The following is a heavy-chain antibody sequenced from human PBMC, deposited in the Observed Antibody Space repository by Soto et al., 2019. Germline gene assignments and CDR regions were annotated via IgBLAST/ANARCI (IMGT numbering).Heavy chain of an antibody. D-gene: IGHD5-18*01. J-gene: IGHJ3*02. V-gene: IGHV4-59*08. Sequence: QVQLQESGPGLVKPSETLSLTCTVSGGSISSYYWSWIRQPPGKGLEWIGYIYYGGSTNYNPSLKSRVTISVDTSKNQFSLKLSSVTAADTAVYYCARQQLSTDFDIWGQGTMVTVSS. CDR1: GGSISSYY. CDR3: ARQQLSTDFDI. CDR2: IYYGGST.